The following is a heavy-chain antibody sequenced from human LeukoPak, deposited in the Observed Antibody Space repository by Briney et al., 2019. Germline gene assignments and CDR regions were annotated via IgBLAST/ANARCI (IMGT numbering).Heavy chain of an antibody. CDR3: ARVRDKYSSGWSHFQH. V-gene: IGHV3-30-3*01. Sequence: PGGSLRLSCAASGFTFSSYAMHWVRQAPGKGLEWVAVISYDGSNKYYADSVKGRFTISRDNSKNTLYLQMNSLRTEDTAVYYCARVRDKYSSGWSHFQHWGQGTLVTVSS. CDR2: ISYDGSNK. D-gene: IGHD6-19*01. CDR1: GFTFSSYA. J-gene: IGHJ1*01.